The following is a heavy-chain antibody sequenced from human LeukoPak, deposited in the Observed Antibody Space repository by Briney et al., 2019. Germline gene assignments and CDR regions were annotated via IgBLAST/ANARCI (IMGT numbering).Heavy chain of an antibody. Sequence: SVKVSCKASGYTFTSYDFNWLRQAPGQGLEWMGGIIPIFGTANYAQKFQGRVTITADESTSTAYMELSSLRSGDTAVYYCAREVYTYYDFWTFPEVGFDYWGQGTLVTVSS. CDR3: AREVYTYYDFWTFPEVGFDY. V-gene: IGHV1-69*13. CDR1: GYTFTSYD. CDR2: IIPIFGTA. D-gene: IGHD3-3*01. J-gene: IGHJ4*02.